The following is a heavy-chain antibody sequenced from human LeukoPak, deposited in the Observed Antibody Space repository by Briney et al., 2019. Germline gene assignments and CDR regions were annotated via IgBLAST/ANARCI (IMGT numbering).Heavy chain of an antibody. CDR1: GFTFSSSD. J-gene: IGHJ4*02. V-gene: IGHV3-23*01. Sequence: PGGSLRLSCAASGFTFSSSDMGWVRQAPGKGLEWVSAISGSGGSTYYADSVKGRFTISRDNSKNTLYLQMNSLRAEDTAVYYCATPRVDSSGYYYPFDYWGQGTLVTVSS. D-gene: IGHD3-22*01. CDR2: ISGSGGST. CDR3: ATPRVDSSGYYYPFDY.